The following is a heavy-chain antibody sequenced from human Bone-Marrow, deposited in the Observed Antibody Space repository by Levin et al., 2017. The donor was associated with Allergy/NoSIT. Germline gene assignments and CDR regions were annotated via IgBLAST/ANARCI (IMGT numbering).Heavy chain of an antibody. CDR1: GFTFRSYA. V-gene: IGHV3-23*01. J-gene: IGHJ4*02. Sequence: GGSLRLSCAASGFTFRSYAMSWVRQASGKGLEWVSTISGNGGSTYYGDSVKGRFTVSRDTSKNTVSLQMNSLRAEDTAVYFCTIRPQVAFFSGRRDGFQNWGQGTRVSVSS. D-gene: IGHD6-19*01. CDR3: TIRPQVAFFSGRRDGFQN. CDR2: ISGNGGST.